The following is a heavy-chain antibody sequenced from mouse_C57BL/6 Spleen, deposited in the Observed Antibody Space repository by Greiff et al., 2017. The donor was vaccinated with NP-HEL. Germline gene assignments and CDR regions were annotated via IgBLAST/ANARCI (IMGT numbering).Heavy chain of an antibody. CDR1: GFTFSSYG. J-gene: IGHJ2*01. Sequence: EVKLVESGGDLVKPGGSLKLSCAASGFTFSSYGMSWVRQTPDKRLEWVATISSGGSYTYYPDSVKGRFTISRDNAKNTLYLQMSSLKSEDTAMYYCARRSSLNYFDYWGKGTTLTVSS. D-gene: IGHD1-1*01. CDR2: ISSGGSYT. V-gene: IGHV5-6*02. CDR3: ARRSSLNYFDY.